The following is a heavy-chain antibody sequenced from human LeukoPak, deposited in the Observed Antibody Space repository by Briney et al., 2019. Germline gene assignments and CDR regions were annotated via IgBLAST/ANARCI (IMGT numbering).Heavy chain of an antibody. Sequence: SETLSLTCAVYGGSFNGYYWSWIRQPPGKGLEWIGEINHSGSTNYNPSLKSRVTISVDTSKNQFSLKLSSVTAADTAVYYCARGGQWLVAPPSSYYYMDVWGKGTTVTVSS. J-gene: IGHJ6*03. V-gene: IGHV4-34*01. CDR3: ARGGQWLVAPPSSYYYMDV. D-gene: IGHD6-19*01. CDR1: GGSFNGYY. CDR2: INHSGST.